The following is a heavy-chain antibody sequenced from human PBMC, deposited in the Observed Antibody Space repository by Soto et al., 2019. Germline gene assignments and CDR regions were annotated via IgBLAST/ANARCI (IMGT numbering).Heavy chain of an antibody. J-gene: IGHJ4*02. CDR1: GFGFSDYA. CDR3: VKLPGGYCGTTNCYRAPGFDH. Sequence: EVQLLESGGTLVQPGGSLRLSCAASGFGFSDYAMTWVRQAPWKGLEWVSTIRGGDDDTYYTDSVKGRFTISRDNSKNTLYLQMNSLRAEDTALHYCVKLPGGYCGTTNCYRAPGFDHWGQGSLVTVSS. D-gene: IGHD2-2*01. CDR2: IRGGDDDT. V-gene: IGHV3-23*01.